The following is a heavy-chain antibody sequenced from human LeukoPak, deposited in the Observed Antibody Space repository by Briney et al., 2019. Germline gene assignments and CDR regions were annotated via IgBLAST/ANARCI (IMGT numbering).Heavy chain of an antibody. CDR1: GGTFSSYA. D-gene: IGHD6-13*01. CDR3: AREAAAGGSYYYYMDV. Sequence: VKVSCKASGGTFSSYAISWVRQAPGQGLEWMGGIIPIFGTANCAQKFQGRVTITTDESTSTAYMELSSLRSEDTAVYYCAREAAAGGSYYYYMDVWGKGTTVTVSS. CDR2: IIPIFGTA. J-gene: IGHJ6*03. V-gene: IGHV1-69*13.